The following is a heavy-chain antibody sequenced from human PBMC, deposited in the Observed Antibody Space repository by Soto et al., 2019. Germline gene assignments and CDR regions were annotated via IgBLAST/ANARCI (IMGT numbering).Heavy chain of an antibody. CDR3: GRGRSGQIVVFY. J-gene: IGHJ1*01. V-gene: IGHV1-2*02. CDR2: INPDSGGT. CDR1: GYTFTDFY. D-gene: IGHD1-26*01. Sequence: ASVKVSCKASGYTFTDFYIHWVRQAPGQGLEWVWWINPDSGGTNLAQRFQGRVTMTSDTSINTAYMELSSLRSDDTAVYYCGRGRSGQIVVFYWGQGTPVTVSS.